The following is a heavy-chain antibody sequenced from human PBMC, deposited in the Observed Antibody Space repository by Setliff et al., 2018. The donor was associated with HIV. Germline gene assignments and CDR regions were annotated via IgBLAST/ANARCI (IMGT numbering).Heavy chain of an antibody. CDR1: GAPISSYY. D-gene: IGHD5-12*01. V-gene: IGHV4-59*01. J-gene: IGHJ6*02. Sequence: LETLSLTCKVSGAPISSYYWNWIRQPPGKGLEWIGYIYNSGYSNSKPSLKSRVTISLDTSKNQFSLKLSSVTAADTAVYYCARGDGYRANDAYYDTGMDVWGQGITVTVSS. CDR2: IYNSGYS. CDR3: ARGDGYRANDAYYDTGMDV.